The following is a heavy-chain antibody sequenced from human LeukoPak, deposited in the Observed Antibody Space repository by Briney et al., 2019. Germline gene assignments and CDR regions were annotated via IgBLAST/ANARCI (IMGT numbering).Heavy chain of an antibody. CDR1: GGSFSGYY. Sequence: SETLSLTCAVYGGSFSGYYWSWIRQPPGKGLEWIGEINHSGSTNYNPSLKSRVTISVDTSKNQFSLKLSSVTAADTAVYYCARYSSSWSGWYFDLWGRGTLVTVSS. V-gene: IGHV4-34*01. CDR3: ARYSSSWSGWYFDL. CDR2: INHSGST. J-gene: IGHJ2*01. D-gene: IGHD6-13*01.